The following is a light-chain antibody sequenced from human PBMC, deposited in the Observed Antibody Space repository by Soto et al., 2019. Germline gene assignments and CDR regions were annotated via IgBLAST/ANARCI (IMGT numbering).Light chain of an antibody. Sequence: EIVLTQSPGTLSLSPGERATLSCRDSQSVSSNYLAWYQQKPGQAPRPLIYGASSRATGIPDRFSGSGAGTDFTLTISRLESEDFAVYYCQHYGSSPWTFGQGTKVEIK. CDR3: QHYGSSPWT. V-gene: IGKV3-20*01. J-gene: IGKJ1*01. CDR1: QSVSSNY. CDR2: GAS.